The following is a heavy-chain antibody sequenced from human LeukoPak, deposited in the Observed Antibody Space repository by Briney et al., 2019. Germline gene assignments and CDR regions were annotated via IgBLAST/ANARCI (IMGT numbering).Heavy chain of an antibody. CDR3: ARHHYYYMDV. CDR1: GYRFTSYW. CDR2: IYPGDSDT. V-gene: IGHV5-51*01. Sequence: GASLKISCKGSGYRFTSYWIGWVRQLPGKGLEWMGIIYPGDSDTRYSPSFQGQVTISADKSISTAYLQWSSLKASDTAMYYCARHHYYYMDVWGKGTTVTVSS. J-gene: IGHJ6*03.